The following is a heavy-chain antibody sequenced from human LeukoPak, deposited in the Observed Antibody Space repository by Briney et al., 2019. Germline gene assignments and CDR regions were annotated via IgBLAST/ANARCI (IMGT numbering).Heavy chain of an antibody. J-gene: IGHJ4*02. CDR2: ISWNSGSI. Sequence: PGGSLRLSCAASGFTFDDYAMHWVRQAPGKGLEWVSGISWNSGSIGYADSVKGRFTISRDNSKNTLYLQMNSLRAEDTAVYYCAGGTIVVVPAAPSYWGQGTLVTVSS. CDR1: GFTFDDYA. CDR3: AGGTIVVVPAAPSY. D-gene: IGHD2-2*01. V-gene: IGHV3-9*01.